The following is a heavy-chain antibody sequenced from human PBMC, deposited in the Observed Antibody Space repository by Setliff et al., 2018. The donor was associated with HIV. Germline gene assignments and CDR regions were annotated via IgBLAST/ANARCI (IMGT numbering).Heavy chain of an antibody. V-gene: IGHV4-38-2*02. Sequence: SETLSLTCLVFGYSITNGNYWAWLRQPPGKGLEWIGSVYHSGSTYYNPSLKSRVTISVHTSKTQFSLKLNSVTAADTAVYYCARGGVGPATYASAFDIWGQGTMVTVSS. CDR2: VYHSGST. CDR3: ARGGVGPATYASAFDI. D-gene: IGHD1-26*01. CDR1: GYSITNGNY. J-gene: IGHJ3*02.